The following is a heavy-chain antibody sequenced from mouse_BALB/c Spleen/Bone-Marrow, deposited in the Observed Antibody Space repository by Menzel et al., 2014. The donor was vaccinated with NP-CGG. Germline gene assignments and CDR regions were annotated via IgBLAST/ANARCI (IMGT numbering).Heavy chain of an antibody. CDR1: GYTFTSSW. CDR2: IHPNSGNT. D-gene: IGHD1-1*01. Sequence: QVQLQQSGAELVKPGASVKLSCXASGYTFTSSWIHWAKLKPGQGLEWIGVIHPNSGNTNYNEKFKGKATLTVDTSSSTAYVDPNSLTSEDSAVYYCARHSSYAWYFDFWGRGTTLTVSS. J-gene: IGHJ2*01. CDR3: ARHSSYAWYFDF. V-gene: IGHV1S130*01.